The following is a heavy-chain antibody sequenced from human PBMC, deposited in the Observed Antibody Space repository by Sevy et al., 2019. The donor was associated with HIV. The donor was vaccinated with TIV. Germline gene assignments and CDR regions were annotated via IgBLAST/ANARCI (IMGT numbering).Heavy chain of an antibody. D-gene: IGHD2-2*01. CDR1: GFTFSSYS. Sequence: GGSLRLSCAASGFTFSSYSMNWVRQAPGKGLEWVSSISSSSSYIYYADSVKGRFTISRDNAKNSLYLQMNSLRAEDTAVYYCARECFQLVPAAICAFDIWGQGTMVTVSS. V-gene: IGHV3-21*01. CDR2: ISSSSSYI. CDR3: ARECFQLVPAAICAFDI. J-gene: IGHJ3*02.